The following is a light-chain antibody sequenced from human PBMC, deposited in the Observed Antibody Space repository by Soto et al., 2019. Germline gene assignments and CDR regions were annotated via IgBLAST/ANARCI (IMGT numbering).Light chain of an antibody. CDR2: GAS. Sequence: EIVLTQSPGTLSLSPGERVTLSCRASQSLPTKALAWYQQKPGQTPRLLIYGASTRDTAIPDRFNGSGSGTDFTLTISRVEPEDFATYYCQQYNSYLFTFGQGTKLEIK. V-gene: IGKV3-20*01. CDR1: QSLPTKA. J-gene: IGKJ2*01. CDR3: QQYNSYLFT.